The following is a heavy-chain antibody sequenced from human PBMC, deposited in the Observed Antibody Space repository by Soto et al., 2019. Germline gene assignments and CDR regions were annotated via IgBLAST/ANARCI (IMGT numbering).Heavy chain of an antibody. CDR3: ARDPWRCGTCYNNWYDP. D-gene: IGHD2-15*01. CDR1: GYTFTSYS. V-gene: IGHV1-3*01. Sequence: QVQLVQSGAEVKKPGASVKVSCKASGYTFTSYSMHWVRQAPGQRLEWMGWINAGNGHTKYSQKFQDRVTITRDTSASTAYRELSSLRSEDTSVYFCARDPWRCGTCYNNWYDPWGQGTLVTVSS. J-gene: IGHJ5*02. CDR2: INAGNGHT.